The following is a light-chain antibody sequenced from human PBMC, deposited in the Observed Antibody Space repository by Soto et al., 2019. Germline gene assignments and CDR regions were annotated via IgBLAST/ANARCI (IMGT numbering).Light chain of an antibody. V-gene: IGLV7-46*01. CDR3: LLSYSGPSI. Sequence: QAVVTQEPSLTVSPGGTVTLTCGSSPGTVTSGHYPYWFQVQPGQAPRTLLYAINNKHSWTPARFSGSLLGGKAALTLSGAQPEEEADYCWLLSYSGPSIFGRGTQLTVL. J-gene: IGLJ7*01. CDR2: AIN. CDR1: PGTVTSGHY.